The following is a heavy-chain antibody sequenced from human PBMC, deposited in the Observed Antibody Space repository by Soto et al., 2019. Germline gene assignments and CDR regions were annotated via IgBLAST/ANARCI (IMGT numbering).Heavy chain of an antibody. J-gene: IGHJ4*02. Sequence: SLRLSCAASGFTFDDYAMHWVRQAPGKGLKWVSGISWNSGSIGYADSVKGRFTISRDNAKNSLYLQMNSLRAEDTALYYCAKYSSSWYYFDYWGQGTLVTVSS. V-gene: IGHV3-9*01. CDR2: ISWNSGSI. CDR1: GFTFDDYA. D-gene: IGHD6-13*01. CDR3: AKYSSSWYYFDY.